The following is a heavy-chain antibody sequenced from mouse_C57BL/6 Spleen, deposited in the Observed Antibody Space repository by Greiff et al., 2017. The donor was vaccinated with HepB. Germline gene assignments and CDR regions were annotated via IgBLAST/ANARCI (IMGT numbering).Heavy chain of an antibody. J-gene: IGHJ3*01. CDR1: GYTFTSYW. V-gene: IGHV1-61*01. CDR2: IYPSDSET. CDR3: AREGGLGFAY. Sequence: QVQLQQPGAELVRPGSSVKLSCKASGYTFTSYWMDWVKQRPGQGLEWIGNIYPSDSETHYNQKFKDKATLTVDKSSSTAYMQLSSLTSEDSAVYYCAREGGLGFAYWGQVTLVTVSA. D-gene: IGHD2-2*01.